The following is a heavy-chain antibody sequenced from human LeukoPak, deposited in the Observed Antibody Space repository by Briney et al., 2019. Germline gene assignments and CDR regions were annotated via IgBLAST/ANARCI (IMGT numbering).Heavy chain of an antibody. J-gene: IGHJ4*02. CDR1: GFTFSGSA. D-gene: IGHD1-26*01. Sequence: GGSLRLSCAASGFTFSGSAMHWVRQASGKGLEWVGRIRSKANSYATAYAASVKGRFTISRDDSKNTAYLQMSSLKTEDTAVYYCTSQGGVPLYYFDYWGQGTLVTVSS. V-gene: IGHV3-73*01. CDR2: IRSKANSYAT. CDR3: TSQGGVPLYYFDY.